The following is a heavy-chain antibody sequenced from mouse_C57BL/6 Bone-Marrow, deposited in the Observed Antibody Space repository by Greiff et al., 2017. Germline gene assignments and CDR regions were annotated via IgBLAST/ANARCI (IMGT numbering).Heavy chain of an antibody. CDR3: APNLLFAY. CDR2: ISGGGGNT. J-gene: IGHJ3*01. V-gene: IGHV5-9*04. Sequence: EVQLLQSGGGLVRPGGSLTLSCAASGYTFSGYTMYWVRQTPEQRLEWVAAISGGGGNTYYPGSVKGRVTISRDNAKNTLYLQISSLRSEDTAMYYCAPNLLFAYWGQGSRVTVSA. CDR1: GYTFSGYT.